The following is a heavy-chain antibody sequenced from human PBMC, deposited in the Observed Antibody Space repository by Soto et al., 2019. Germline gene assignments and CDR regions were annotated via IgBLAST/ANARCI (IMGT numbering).Heavy chain of an antibody. Sequence: ASVKVSCKASGGTFSSYAISWVRQAPGQGLEWMGGIIPIFGTANYAQKFQGRVTITADESTSTAYMELSSLRSEDTAVYYCASGDLEAPYYYYGMDVWGQGTTVTVSS. CDR2: IIPIFGTA. V-gene: IGHV1-69*13. D-gene: IGHD7-27*01. J-gene: IGHJ6*02. CDR1: GGTFSSYA. CDR3: ASGDLEAPYYYYGMDV.